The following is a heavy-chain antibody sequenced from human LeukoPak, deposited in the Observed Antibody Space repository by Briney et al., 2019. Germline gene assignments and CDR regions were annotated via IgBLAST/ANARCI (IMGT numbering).Heavy chain of an antibody. J-gene: IGHJ4*02. CDR3: ALYTGRYFDY. CDR2: IYYSGNT. D-gene: IGHD1-14*01. V-gene: IGHV4-39*07. Sequence: PSETLSLTCTVSGGSISGSSYYWGWIRRPPGKGLEWIGSIYYSGNTYYNPSLKSRVTISVDTSKNQFSLKLSSVTAADTAVYYCALYTGRYFDYWGQGTLVTVSS. CDR1: GGSISGSSYY.